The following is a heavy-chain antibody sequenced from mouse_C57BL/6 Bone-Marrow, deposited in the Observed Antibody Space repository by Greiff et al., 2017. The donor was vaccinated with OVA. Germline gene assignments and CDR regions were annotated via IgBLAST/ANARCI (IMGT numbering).Heavy chain of an antibody. CDR2: ISNGGGST. V-gene: IGHV5-12*01. CDR3: ARIYDGYYDAMDY. Sequence: EVKLMESGGGLVQPGGSLKLSCAASGFTFSDYYMYWVRQTPEKRLEWVAYISNGGGSTYYPDTVKGRFTISRDNAKNTLYLQMSRLKSEDTAMYYCARIYDGYYDAMDYWGQGTSVTVSS. J-gene: IGHJ4*01. D-gene: IGHD2-3*01. CDR1: GFTFSDYY.